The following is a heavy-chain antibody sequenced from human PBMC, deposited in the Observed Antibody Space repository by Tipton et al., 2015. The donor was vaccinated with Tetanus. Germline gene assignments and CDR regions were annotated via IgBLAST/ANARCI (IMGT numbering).Heavy chain of an antibody. D-gene: IGHD3-3*01. CDR3: ARHPDFWSGYYFDL. CDR2: IYPDDSDT. V-gene: IGHV5-51*01. J-gene: IGHJ4*02. Sequence: VQLVQSGAEVKKPGESLKISCSGSGYSFNIYWLAWVRQMPGKGLEWMGIIYPDDSDTRYSPSFQGQVTISADKSTTTAYLQWSSLKASDTAMYYCARHPDFWSGYYFDLWGQGTLVNVSS. CDR1: GYSFNIYW.